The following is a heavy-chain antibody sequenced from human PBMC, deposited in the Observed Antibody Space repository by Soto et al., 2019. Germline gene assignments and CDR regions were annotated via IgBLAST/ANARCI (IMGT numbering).Heavy chain of an antibody. J-gene: IGHJ4*02. V-gene: IGHV3-9*01. CDR2: INWNSDTI. D-gene: IGHD3-10*01. Sequence: EVQLVESGGGSVQPGGSLRLSCVASGFRVDDYAMHWVRQRPGKGLEWVSGINWNSDTIGYDDSVKGRFIVSRDNAEGSLLLQMSSLRAEDTAIYFCPMSNSNDLYYHFESWGQGTRVTVSS. CDR3: PMSNSNDLYYHFES. CDR1: GFRVDDYA.